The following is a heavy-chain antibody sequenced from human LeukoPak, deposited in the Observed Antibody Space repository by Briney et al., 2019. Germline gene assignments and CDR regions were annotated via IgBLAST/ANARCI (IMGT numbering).Heavy chain of an antibody. D-gene: IGHD6-19*01. CDR2: IWYDGSNK. V-gene: IGHV3-33*01. CDR3: ARARSIAVVPLDY. Sequence: GVSLRLSCAASGFTFSSYGMHWVRQAPGKGLEWVAVIWYDGSNKYYADSVKGRFTISRDNSKSTLYPQMNSLRAEDTAVYYCARARSIAVVPLDYWGQGTLVTVSS. CDR1: GFTFSSYG. J-gene: IGHJ4*02.